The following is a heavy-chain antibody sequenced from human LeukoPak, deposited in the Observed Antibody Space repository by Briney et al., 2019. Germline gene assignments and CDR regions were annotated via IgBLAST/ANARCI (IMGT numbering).Heavy chain of an antibody. CDR3: ARASGGGYDHRVFDY. V-gene: IGHV4-38-2*02. D-gene: IGHD5-12*01. CDR2: IYHSGST. CDR1: GYSISSGYY. J-gene: IGHJ4*02. Sequence: PSETLSLTCTVSGYSISSGYYWGWIRQPPGKGLEWIGSIYHSGSTYYNPSLKSRVTISVDTSKNQFSLKLSSVTAADTAVYYCARASGGGYDHRVFDYWGQGTLVTVSS.